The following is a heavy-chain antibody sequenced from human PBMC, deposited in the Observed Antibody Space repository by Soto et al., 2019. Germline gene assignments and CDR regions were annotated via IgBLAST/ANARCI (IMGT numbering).Heavy chain of an antibody. V-gene: IGHV2-5*02. Sequence: QITLKESGPTLVKPTQPLTLTCTFSGFSLSTSGVGVGWIRQPPGKALEWLALIYWDDDKRYSPSLKSRLTIPKDTSKNQVVLTRTNMDPVDTATYYCAHEGTGVSWFDPWRQGTLVTVSS. CDR3: AHEGTGVSWFDP. D-gene: IGHD7-27*01. J-gene: IGHJ5*02. CDR1: GFSLSTSGVG. CDR2: IYWDDDK.